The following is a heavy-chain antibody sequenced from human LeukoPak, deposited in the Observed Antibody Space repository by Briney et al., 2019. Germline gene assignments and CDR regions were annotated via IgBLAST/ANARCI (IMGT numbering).Heavy chain of an antibody. Sequence: GGSLRLSCAASGFTFSSYSMNWVRQAPGKGLEWVSYISSSSSTIYYADSVKGRFTISRDNAKNSLYLQMNSLRAEDTAVYYCARDLGTVLYYYMDVWGKGTTVTVSS. V-gene: IGHV3-48*01. CDR3: ARDLGTVLYYYMDV. D-gene: IGHD4-17*01. J-gene: IGHJ6*03. CDR1: GFTFSSYS. CDR2: ISSSSSTI.